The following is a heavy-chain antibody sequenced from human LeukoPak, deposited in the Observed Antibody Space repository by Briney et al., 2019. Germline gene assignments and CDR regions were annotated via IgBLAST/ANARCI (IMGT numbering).Heavy chain of an antibody. D-gene: IGHD6-19*01. CDR1: GFTFISYW. J-gene: IGHJ4*02. Sequence: PGGSLRLSCAASGFTFISYWLTWVRQAPGKGLEWVANIKQDGSEKYYVGSVKSRFTISRDNAKNSLYLQMNSLRAEDTAVYYCARDLGYSSGPNYWGQGTRVTVSS. CDR2: IKQDGSEK. CDR3: ARDLGYSSGPNY. V-gene: IGHV3-7*01.